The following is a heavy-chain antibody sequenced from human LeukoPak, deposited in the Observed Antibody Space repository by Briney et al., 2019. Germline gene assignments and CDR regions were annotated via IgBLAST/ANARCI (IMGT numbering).Heavy chain of an antibody. V-gene: IGHV3-30*18. J-gene: IGHJ4*02. CDR3: AKRRLGYCYDSSGYRFDY. CDR1: GFTFSSYG. D-gene: IGHD3-22*01. CDR2: ISYDGSNK. Sequence: PGRSLRLSCAASGFTFSSYGMHWVRQAPGKGLEWVAVISYDGSNKYYADSVKGRFTISRDNSKNTLYLQMNSLRAEDTAVYYCAKRRLGYCYDSSGYRFDYWGQGTLVTVSS.